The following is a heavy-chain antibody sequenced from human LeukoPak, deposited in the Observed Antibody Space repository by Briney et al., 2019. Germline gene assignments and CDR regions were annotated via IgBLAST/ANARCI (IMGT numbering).Heavy chain of an antibody. V-gene: IGHV4-4*07. CDR2: IYTSGST. CDR1: GGSISSYY. D-gene: IGHD1-26*01. CDR3: ARIMGSGSYTGAFDI. Sequence: PSETLSLTCTGSGGSISSYYWSWIRQPAGKGLEWIGRIYTSGSTNYNPSLKSRVTMSVDTSKNQFSLKLSSVTAADTAVYYCARIMGSGSYTGAFDIWGQGTMVTVSS. J-gene: IGHJ3*02.